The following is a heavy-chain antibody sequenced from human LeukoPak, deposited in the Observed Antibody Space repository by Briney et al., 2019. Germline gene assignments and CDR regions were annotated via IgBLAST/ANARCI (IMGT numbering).Heavy chain of an antibody. Sequence: ASVKVSCKASGYTFTTYAMNWVRQAPGQGLEWMGWINPNSGGTNYAQKFQGRVTMTRDTSISTAYMELSRLRSDDTAVYYCARGLRPYDSSGSPPPYYFDYWGQGTLVTVSS. CDR2: INPNSGGT. CDR3: ARGLRPYDSSGSPPPYYFDY. CDR1: GYTFTTYA. D-gene: IGHD3-22*01. J-gene: IGHJ4*02. V-gene: IGHV1-2*02.